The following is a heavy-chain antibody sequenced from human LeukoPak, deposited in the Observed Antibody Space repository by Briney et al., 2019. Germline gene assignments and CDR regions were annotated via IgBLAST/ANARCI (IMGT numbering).Heavy chain of an antibody. Sequence: ASVKVSCKASGYTFTSYGISWVRQAPGQGLEWMGWISAYNGNTNYAQKLQGRVTMTTDTSTSTAYMELRSLRSGDTAVYYCARDSIVLMVYAMPNWFDPWGQGTLVTVSS. V-gene: IGHV1-18*01. CDR1: GYTFTSYG. J-gene: IGHJ5*02. D-gene: IGHD2-8*01. CDR2: ISAYNGNT. CDR3: ARDSIVLMVYAMPNWFDP.